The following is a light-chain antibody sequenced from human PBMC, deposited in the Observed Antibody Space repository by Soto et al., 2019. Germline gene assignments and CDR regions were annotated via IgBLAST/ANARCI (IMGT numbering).Light chain of an antibody. CDR3: QQYGSSIT. Sequence: IVLTQSPGTLSLSPGERATLSGRASQSVPRSYLAWYQQKPGQAPRLLIYGTSSRATGIPDRFSGSGSGTDYTLTISRLEPEDFAVFYCQQYGSSITFGQGTRLEIK. J-gene: IGKJ5*01. CDR2: GTS. CDR1: QSVPRSY. V-gene: IGKV3-20*01.